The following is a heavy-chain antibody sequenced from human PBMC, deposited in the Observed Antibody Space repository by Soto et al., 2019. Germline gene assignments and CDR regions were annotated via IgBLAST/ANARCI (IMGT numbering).Heavy chain of an antibody. CDR3: ARDPPLSVLVVVATDDF. J-gene: IGHJ4*02. V-gene: IGHV3-72*01. CDR1: GFTLSDHY. D-gene: IGHD2-21*01. CDR2: SRDKAQGYST. Sequence: EVQLVESGGGLVQPGGSLRLSCAGSGFTLSDHYIDWVRQAPGKGLEWVGRSRDKAQGYSTAYAASVKGRFTTSRDESKNSVYLQMNSLKTEDTAVYYCARDPPLSVLVVVATDDFWGQGTLVTVSS.